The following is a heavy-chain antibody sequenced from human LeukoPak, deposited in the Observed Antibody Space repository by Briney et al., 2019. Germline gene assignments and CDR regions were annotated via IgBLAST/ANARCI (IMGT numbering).Heavy chain of an antibody. CDR1: GFTFSSYA. CDR3: ARYGEGYYDILPGYSRGYFDY. CDR2: ISSNGGST. J-gene: IGHJ4*02. V-gene: IGHV3-64*01. D-gene: IGHD3-9*01. Sequence: PGGSLRLSCAASGFTFSSYAMHWVRQAPGKGLEYVSAISSNGGSTYYANSVKGRFTISRDNSKNTLYLQMGSLRAEDMAVYYCARYGEGYYDILPGYSRGYFDYWGQGTLVTVSS.